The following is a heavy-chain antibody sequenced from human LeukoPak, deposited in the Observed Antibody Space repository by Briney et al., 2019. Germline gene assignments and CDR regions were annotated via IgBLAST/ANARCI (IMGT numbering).Heavy chain of an antibody. CDR1: GYTLTELS. CDR3: ATWLTYYYDSSGYPPANY. J-gene: IGHJ4*02. D-gene: IGHD3-22*01. Sequence: ASVKVSCKVSGYTLTELSMQWVRQAPGKGLEWMGGFDPEDGETIYAQKFQGRVIMTEDTSTDTAYMELSSLRSEDTAVYYCATWLTYYYDSSGYPPANYWGQGTLVTVSS. CDR2: FDPEDGET. V-gene: IGHV1-24*01.